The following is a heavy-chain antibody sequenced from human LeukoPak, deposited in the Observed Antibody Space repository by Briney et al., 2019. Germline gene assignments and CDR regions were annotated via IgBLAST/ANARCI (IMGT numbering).Heavy chain of an antibody. CDR1: GFTVSCNY. D-gene: IGHD6-6*01. CDR2: IYSGGST. CDR3: ARVQIAARSFDY. Sequence: PGGSLRLSCAASGFTVSCNYMSWVRQAPGKGLEWVSVIYSGGSTYYAGSVKGRFTISRDNSKNTLYLQMNSLRAEDTAVYYCARVQIAARSFDYWGQGTLVTVSS. V-gene: IGHV3-66*01. J-gene: IGHJ4*02.